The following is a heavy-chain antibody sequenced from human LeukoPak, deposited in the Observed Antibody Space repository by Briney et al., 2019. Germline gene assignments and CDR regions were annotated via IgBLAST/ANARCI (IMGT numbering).Heavy chain of an antibody. Sequence: GASVKVSCKASGYTFTSYGISWVRQAPGQGLEWMGWISAYNGNTNYAQKLQGRVTMTTDTSTSTAYMELRSLRSEDTAVYCCARFDSSGSYYKWGQGTLVTVSS. D-gene: IGHD3-10*01. CDR2: ISAYNGNT. V-gene: IGHV1-18*01. J-gene: IGHJ4*02. CDR3: ARFDSSGSYYK. CDR1: GYTFTSYG.